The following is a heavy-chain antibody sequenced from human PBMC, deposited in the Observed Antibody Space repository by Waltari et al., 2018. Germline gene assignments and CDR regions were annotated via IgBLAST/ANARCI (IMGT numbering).Heavy chain of an antibody. CDR3: ARYYGNGEGWLAP. CDR1: GGSISSGSYY. D-gene: IGHD3-3*01. J-gene: IGHJ5*02. CDR2: ISYSGTT. Sequence: QLQLQESGAGLVKPSETPSLTYTVSGGSISSGSYYWGWLRQPPGKGLESIEYISYSGTTYYNLSLKSRVTMSVDTSRDQYSLSLRSVAAADTAVYYCARYYGNGEGWLAPWGQGTLVTVSS. V-gene: IGHV4-39*07.